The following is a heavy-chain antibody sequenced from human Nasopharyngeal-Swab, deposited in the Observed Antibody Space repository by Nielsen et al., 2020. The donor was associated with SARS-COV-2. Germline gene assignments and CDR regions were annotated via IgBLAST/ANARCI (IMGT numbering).Heavy chain of an antibody. V-gene: IGHV3-48*02. CDR3: ARDGGYSGRDAFDI. D-gene: IGHD5-12*01. Sequence: GESLKISCAASGFTFSSYSMNWVRQAPGKGLEWVSYISSSSSTIYYADSVKGRFTISRDNAKNSLYLQMNSLRDEDTAVYYCARDGGYSGRDAFDIWGQGTMVTVSS. CDR1: GFTFSSYS. J-gene: IGHJ3*02. CDR2: ISSSSSTI.